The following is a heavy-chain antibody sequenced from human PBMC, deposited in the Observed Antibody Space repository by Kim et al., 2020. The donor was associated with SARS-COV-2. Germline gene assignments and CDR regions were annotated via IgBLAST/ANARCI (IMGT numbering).Heavy chain of an antibody. J-gene: IGHJ5*02. CDR2: IYTSGST. CDR1: GGSISSYY. CDR3: ARDMGIQWELPDRVFDP. V-gene: IGHV4-4*07. Sequence: SETLSLTCTVSGGSISSYYWSWIRQPAGKGLEWIGRIYTSGSTNYNPSLKSRVTMSVDTSKNQFSLKLSSVTAADTAVYYCARDMGIQWELPDRVFDPWGQGTLVTVSS. D-gene: IGHD1-26*01.